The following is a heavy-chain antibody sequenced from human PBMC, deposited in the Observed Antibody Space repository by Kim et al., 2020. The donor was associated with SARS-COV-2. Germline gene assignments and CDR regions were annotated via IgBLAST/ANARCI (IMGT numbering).Heavy chain of an antibody. V-gene: IGHV3-64*01. CDR2: ISSNGGST. Sequence: GGSLRLSCAASGFTFSSYAMYWVRQAPGKGLEYVSGISSNGGSTYYANSVKGRFTISRDNSKDTLYLQMGSLRAADMAVFYCARGTMYCSGGSCYRYSFDCWGQGTLVTVSS. CDR3: ARGTMYCSGGSCYRYSFDC. CDR1: GFTFSSYA. D-gene: IGHD2-15*01. J-gene: IGHJ4*02.